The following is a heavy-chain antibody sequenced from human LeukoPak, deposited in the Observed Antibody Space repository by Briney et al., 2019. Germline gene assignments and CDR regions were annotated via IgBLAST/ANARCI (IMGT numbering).Heavy chain of an antibody. Sequence: SQTLSLTCTVSGGSISSGDYYWSWIRQPPGKGLEWIGYIYYSGSTYYNPSLKRRVTISVDTSKNQFSLKLSSVTAADTAVYYCARGGSSWYFDYWGQGTLVTVSS. CDR2: IYYSGST. CDR1: GGSISSGDYY. V-gene: IGHV4-30-4*08. J-gene: IGHJ4*02. D-gene: IGHD6-13*01. CDR3: ARGGSSWYFDY.